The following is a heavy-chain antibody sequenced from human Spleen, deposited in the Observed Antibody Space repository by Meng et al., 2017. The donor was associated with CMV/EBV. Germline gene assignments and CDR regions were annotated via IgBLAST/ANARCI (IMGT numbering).Heavy chain of an antibody. CDR2: IYLDDSDT. Sequence: GESLKISCKASGYTFNNYWIAWVRQMPGKGPEWMGTIYLDDSDTTYSPSFQGQITISADKSIRAAYLHWSSLKASDTATYFCAKQWTSGYSYAYGDWGQGTLVTVSS. CDR1: GYTFNNYW. D-gene: IGHD5-18*01. V-gene: IGHV5-51*01. J-gene: IGHJ4*02. CDR3: AKQWTSGYSYAYGD.